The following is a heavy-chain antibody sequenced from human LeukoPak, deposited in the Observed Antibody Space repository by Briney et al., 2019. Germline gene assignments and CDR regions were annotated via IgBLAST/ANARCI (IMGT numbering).Heavy chain of an antibody. V-gene: IGHV5-51*01. J-gene: IGHJ4*02. CDR1: GYNFASYW. CDR2: VDPHDSDT. D-gene: IGHD5-12*01. Sequence: GESLKISCKAPGYNFASYWIAWVRQVPGKGLEWMAMVDPHDSDTRYSPSFQGQVTVSADESITTAYVQWGSLKASDTAIYYCARIHGSSPYDFSFGYWGQGTLVTVS. CDR3: ARIHGSSPYDFSFGY.